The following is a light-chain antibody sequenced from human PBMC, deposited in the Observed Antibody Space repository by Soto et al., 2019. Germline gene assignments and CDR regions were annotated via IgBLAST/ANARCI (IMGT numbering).Light chain of an antibody. CDR2: GAS. CDR3: KKSDVWTWK. J-gene: IGKJ1*01. V-gene: IGKV3-15*01. CDR1: QAVSSN. Sequence: EIWRAHSPSTLSVSPGEGGTLSCRASQAVSSNLAWYQEKPGQAPRLLIYGASTRATGFPARFSGSGSVTESNITIRSLPSEDFAVYQCKKSDVWTWKFGQGTKV.